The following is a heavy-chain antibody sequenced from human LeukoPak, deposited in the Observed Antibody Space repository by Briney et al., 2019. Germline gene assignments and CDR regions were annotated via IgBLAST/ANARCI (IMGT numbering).Heavy chain of an antibody. CDR2: ISYDGSNK. D-gene: IGHD2-2*01. Sequence: PGGSLRLSCAASGFTFSSYAMHWVRQAPGKGLEWVAVISYDGSNKYYADSVKGRFTISRDNSKNTLYLQMNSLRAEDTAVYYCARGYCSSTSCYRRGNWFGPWGQGTLVTVSS. J-gene: IGHJ5*02. CDR1: GFTFSSYA. V-gene: IGHV3-30*04. CDR3: ARGYCSSTSCYRRGNWFGP.